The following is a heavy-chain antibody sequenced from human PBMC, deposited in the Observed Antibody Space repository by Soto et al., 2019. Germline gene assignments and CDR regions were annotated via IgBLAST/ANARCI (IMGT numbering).Heavy chain of an antibody. CDR2: INPILSMS. CDR3: ASSYGSGYRAFDY. V-gene: IGHV1-69*02. Sequence: QVQLVHSGAEVKRPGSSVKVSCKASGDTFTFYSINWVRQAPGLGLEWMGRINPILSMSNYAQRFQGRVTMTADKSTSTAYMELSSLRSEDTATYYCASSYGSGYRAFDYWGQGALVTVSS. D-gene: IGHD3-10*01. J-gene: IGHJ4*02. CDR1: GDTFTFYS.